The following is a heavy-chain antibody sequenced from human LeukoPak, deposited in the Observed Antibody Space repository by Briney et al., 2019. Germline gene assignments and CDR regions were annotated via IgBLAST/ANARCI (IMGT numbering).Heavy chain of an antibody. Sequence: GGSLRLSCAASGFTFSSYAMHWVRQAPGKGLEWVAVISYDGSNKYYADSVKGRFTISRDNSKNTLYLQMNSLRAEDTAVYYCARDRHSSSRTPHFYYYYYMDVWGKGTTVTVSS. CDR3: ARDRHSSSRTPHFYYYYYMDV. CDR2: ISYDGSNK. V-gene: IGHV3-30*01. CDR1: GFTFSSYA. J-gene: IGHJ6*03. D-gene: IGHD6-13*01.